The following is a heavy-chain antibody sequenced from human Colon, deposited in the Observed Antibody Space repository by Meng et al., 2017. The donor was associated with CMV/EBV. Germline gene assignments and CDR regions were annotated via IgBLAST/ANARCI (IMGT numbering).Heavy chain of an antibody. CDR2: YVPLLEVV. CDR1: GDTLKKFA. V-gene: IGHV1-69*04. CDR3: ARAGFYEGAAFDV. J-gene: IGHJ3*01. Sequence: KASGDTLKKFAVGWVRLAPGQGPQWLGNYVPLLEVVDSSPNFRDRVTITADKSTGTTFMELRGLTSADTGVYFCARAGFYEGAAFDVWGPGTSVTVSS. D-gene: IGHD3-16*01.